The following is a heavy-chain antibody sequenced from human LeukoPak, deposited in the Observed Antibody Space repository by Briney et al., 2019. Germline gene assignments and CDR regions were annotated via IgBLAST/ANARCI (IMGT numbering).Heavy chain of an antibody. CDR3: ARDFPVLTGVYYYYYYMDV. CDR1: GGSISSSSYY. J-gene: IGHJ6*03. Sequence: SETLSLTCTVSGGSISSSSYYWGWIRQPPGKGLEWIGSIYYSGSTYYNPSLKSRVTISVDTSKNQFSLKLSSVTAADTAVYYCARDFPVLTGVYYYYYYMDVWGKGTTVTVSS. D-gene: IGHD7-27*01. V-gene: IGHV4-39*07. CDR2: IYYSGST.